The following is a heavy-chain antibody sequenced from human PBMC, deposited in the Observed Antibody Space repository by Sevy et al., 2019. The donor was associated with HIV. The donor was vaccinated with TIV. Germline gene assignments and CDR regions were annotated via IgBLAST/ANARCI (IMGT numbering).Heavy chain of an antibody. Sequence: GGSLRLSCAASGFTFSSDAMSWVRQAPGKGLEWVSAISGSGGSTYYTDSVKGRSTISRDNSKNTLYLQMNSLRAEDTAVYYCAKGYCSSCSCYIDYWGQGTLVTVSS. V-gene: IGHV3-23*01. CDR3: AKGYCSSCSCYIDY. D-gene: IGHD2-15*01. J-gene: IGHJ4*02. CDR2: ISGSGGST. CDR1: GFTFSSDA.